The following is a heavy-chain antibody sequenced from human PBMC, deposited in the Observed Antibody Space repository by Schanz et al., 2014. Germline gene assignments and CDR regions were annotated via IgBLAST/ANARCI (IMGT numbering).Heavy chain of an antibody. CDR3: AKDHPSSGWPAFDV. Sequence: EVLLLESGGRVERPGGSLRLSCAASGFTFRNYGMSWVRQAPGRGLEWVSGITRQGTTYYGDFVRGRFSISRDLSSNTLYLQMNSLRADDSAIYYCAKDHPSSGWPAFDVWGQGTQVTVSS. D-gene: IGHD6-19*01. CDR2: ITRQGTT. J-gene: IGHJ4*02. CDR1: GFTFRNYG. V-gene: IGHV3-23*01.